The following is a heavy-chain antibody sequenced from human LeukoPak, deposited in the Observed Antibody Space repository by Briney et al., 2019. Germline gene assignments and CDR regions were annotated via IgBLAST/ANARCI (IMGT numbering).Heavy chain of an antibody. J-gene: IGHJ4*02. D-gene: IGHD3-22*01. CDR3: AREGTTYYYDSSGRPFDY. V-gene: IGHV3-21*01. CDR2: ISSSSSYI. Sequence: KSGGSLRLSCAASGFTFSSYSMNWVRQAPGKGLESVSSISSSSSYIYYADSVKGRFTISRDNAKNSLYLQMNSLRAEDTAVYYCAREGTTYYYDSSGRPFDYWGQGTLVTVSS. CDR1: GFTFSSYS.